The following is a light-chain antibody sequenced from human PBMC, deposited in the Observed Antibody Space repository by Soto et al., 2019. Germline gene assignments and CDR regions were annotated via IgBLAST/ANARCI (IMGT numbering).Light chain of an antibody. J-gene: IGKJ5*01. CDR2: DAS. V-gene: IGKV3-11*01. Sequence: ETVLTQSPATLSLSPGETATLSCRASQNVDIYLAWYQQKPGQAPRLLIYDASNRATGIPARFSGSGSGTDFTLTISSLEPEDFAVYYCQQRKSWPPLTFGQGTRLE. CDR1: QNVDIY. CDR3: QQRKSWPPLT.